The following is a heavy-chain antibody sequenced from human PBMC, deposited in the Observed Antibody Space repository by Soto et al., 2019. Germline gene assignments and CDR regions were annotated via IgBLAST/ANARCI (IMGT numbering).Heavy chain of an antibody. Sequence: KTSETLSLTCTVSGGSISSYYWSWIRQPPGKGLEWIGYIYYSGSTNYNPSLKSRVTISVDTSKNQFSLKQSSVTAADTAVYYCARSYSGSYRYYFDYWGQGTLVTVSS. D-gene: IGHD1-26*01. CDR1: GGSISSYY. V-gene: IGHV4-59*01. J-gene: IGHJ4*02. CDR2: IYYSGST. CDR3: ARSYSGSYRYYFDY.